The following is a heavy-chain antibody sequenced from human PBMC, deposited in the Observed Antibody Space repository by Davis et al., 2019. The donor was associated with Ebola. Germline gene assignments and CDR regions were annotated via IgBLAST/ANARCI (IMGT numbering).Heavy chain of an antibody. CDR2: ISAYNGNT. CDR3: ARVFGAMYYYGMDV. Sequence: AASVKVSCKASGYSFTDDGISWVRQAPGQGLEWMGWISAYNGNTNYAQKLQGRVTMTTDTSTSTAYMELRSLRSEDTAVYYCARVFGAMYYYGMDVWGQGTTVTVSS. V-gene: IGHV1-18*01. CDR1: GYSFTDDG. J-gene: IGHJ6*02. D-gene: IGHD1-26*01.